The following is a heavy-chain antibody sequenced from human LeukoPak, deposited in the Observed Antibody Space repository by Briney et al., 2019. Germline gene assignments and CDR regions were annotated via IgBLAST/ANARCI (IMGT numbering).Heavy chain of an antibody. CDR1: GFTFDDYA. V-gene: IGHV3-9*01. Sequence: SGGSPRLSCAASGFTFDDYAMHWVRQAPGKGLEWVSGISWNSGSIGYADSVKGRFTISRDNAKNSLYLQMNSLRAEDTALYYCAKDFSGIAAAEFDYWGQGTLVTVSS. J-gene: IGHJ4*02. CDR3: AKDFSGIAAAEFDY. CDR2: ISWNSGSI. D-gene: IGHD6-13*01.